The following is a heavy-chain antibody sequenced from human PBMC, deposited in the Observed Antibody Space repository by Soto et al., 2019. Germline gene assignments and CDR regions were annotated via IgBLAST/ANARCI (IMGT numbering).Heavy chain of an antibody. CDR1: GFTFSSYV. D-gene: IGHD6-13*01. CDR3: ARHPERIAEIGWFDP. CDR2: ISSSSSTI. V-gene: IGHV3-48*01. Sequence: GGSLRLSWAAYGFTFSSYVMNWVRQAPGKGLEWVSYISSSSSTIYYADSVKGRFTISRDNAKNSLYLQMNSLRAEDTAVYYCARHPERIAEIGWFDPWGQGTLVTVSS. J-gene: IGHJ5*02.